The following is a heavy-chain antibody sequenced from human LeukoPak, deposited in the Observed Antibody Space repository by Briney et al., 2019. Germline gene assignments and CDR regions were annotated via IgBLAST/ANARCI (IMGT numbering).Heavy chain of an antibody. D-gene: IGHD2-2*01. J-gene: IGHJ6*03. CDR3: ASMPSTEIYYFYYMDV. CDR1: RFTFSSYT. V-gene: IGHV3-23*01. Sequence: TGGSLRLSCADSRFTFSSYTMNWVRQAPGKGLEWVSGISANAVSTYYAGSVKGRFTISRDNSKNTLYLHMDRLGTEDTAVYYCASMPSTEIYYFYYMDVWGKGTTVTVSS. CDR2: ISANAVST.